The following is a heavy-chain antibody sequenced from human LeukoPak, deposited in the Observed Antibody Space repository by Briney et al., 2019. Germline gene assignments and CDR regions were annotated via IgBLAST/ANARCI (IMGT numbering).Heavy chain of an antibody. CDR2: MGGSDERI. CDR1: GFTFSSYA. V-gene: IGHV3-23*01. J-gene: IGHJ4*02. Sequence: GGSLRLSCAASGFTFSSYAMSWVRQAPGKGLEWVSVMGGSDERIYYAHSVKGRFNISRDNTKNTVYLQLNSLRAEDTAVYYCAKDLRRAVAGSIDYWGQGTLVTVSS. D-gene: IGHD6-19*01. CDR3: AKDLRRAVAGSIDY.